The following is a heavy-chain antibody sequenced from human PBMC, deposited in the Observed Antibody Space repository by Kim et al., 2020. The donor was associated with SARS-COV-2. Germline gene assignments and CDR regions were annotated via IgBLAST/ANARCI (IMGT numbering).Heavy chain of an antibody. D-gene: IGHD3-22*01. CDR3: AREHYYDSSGYPAFDY. Sequence: VKGLFTISRDNSKNTLYLQMNSLGAEGTAVYYCAREHYYDSSGYPAFDYWGQGTLVTVSS. J-gene: IGHJ4*02. V-gene: IGHV3-30*05.